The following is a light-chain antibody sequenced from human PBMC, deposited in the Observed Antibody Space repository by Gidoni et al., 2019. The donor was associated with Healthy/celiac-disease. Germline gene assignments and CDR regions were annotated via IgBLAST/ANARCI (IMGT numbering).Light chain of an antibody. V-gene: IGKV3-15*01. CDR3: QQYNNWPPYT. CDR1: QSVSSN. J-gene: IGKJ2*01. Sequence: EIVMTQSPDTLSVSPGERATLSCRASQSVSSNLAWYQQKPGQAPRLLIYGASTRATGIPARFSGSGSGTEFTLTISSLQSEDFAVYYCQQYNNWPPYTFXQXTKLEIK. CDR2: GAS.